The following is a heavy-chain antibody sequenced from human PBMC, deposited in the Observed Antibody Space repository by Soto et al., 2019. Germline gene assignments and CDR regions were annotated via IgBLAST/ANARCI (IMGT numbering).Heavy chain of an antibody. CDR3: ARDPDQRGGLNDY. V-gene: IGHV1-69*13. D-gene: IGHD2-2*01. J-gene: IGHJ4*02. CDR1: GGTFSSYA. CDR2: IIPIFGTA. Sequence: GASVKVSCKASGGTFSSYAISWVRQDPGQGLEWMGGIIPIFGTANYAQKFQGRVTITADESTGTAYMELSSLRFEDTAVYYCARDPDQRGGLNDYWGQGTLVTVSS.